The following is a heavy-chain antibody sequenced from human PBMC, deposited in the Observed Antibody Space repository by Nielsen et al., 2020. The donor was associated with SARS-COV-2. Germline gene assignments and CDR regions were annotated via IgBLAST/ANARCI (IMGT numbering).Heavy chain of an antibody. J-gene: IGHJ2*01. Sequence: GESLKISCAASGFTFSSYTMNWVRQAPGKGLECVSSISSSTSYIYYADSVKGRFTISRDNAKNSLYLQMNSLRAEDTAVYYCVRVSGSAWKEYWYFDLWGRGTLVTVSS. CDR1: GFTFSSYT. V-gene: IGHV3-21*01. CDR2: ISSSTSYI. D-gene: IGHD6-19*01. CDR3: VRVSGSAWKEYWYFDL.